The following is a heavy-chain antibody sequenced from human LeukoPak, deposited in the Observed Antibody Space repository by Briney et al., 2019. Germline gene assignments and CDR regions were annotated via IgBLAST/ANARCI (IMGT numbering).Heavy chain of an antibody. Sequence: GGSLRLSCAASGVTFSSYSMNWVRQAPGKGLEWVSSNSSSSSYIYYADSVKGRFTISRDNAKNSLYLQMNSLRAEDTAVYYCARDLGLDSSVGLSSDYWGQGTLVTVSS. J-gene: IGHJ4*02. CDR2: NSSSSSYI. CDR3: ARDLGLDSSVGLSSDY. V-gene: IGHV3-21*01. D-gene: IGHD3-22*01. CDR1: GVTFSSYS.